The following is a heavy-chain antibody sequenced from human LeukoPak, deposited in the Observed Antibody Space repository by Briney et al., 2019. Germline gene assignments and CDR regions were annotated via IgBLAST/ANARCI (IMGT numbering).Heavy chain of an antibody. CDR2: INWKGGST. D-gene: IGHD3-22*01. CDR3: ARVWSYGSSGYIDY. J-gene: IGHJ4*02. V-gene: IGHV3-20*04. Sequence: PGGSLRLSCAASGFTFDDYSMSWVRQAPGKGLEWVSGINWKGGSTGYADSVKGRFTISTDNAKNSLYLQMNSLRAEDTALYYCARVWSYGSSGYIDYWGQGTLVTVSS. CDR1: GFTFDDYS.